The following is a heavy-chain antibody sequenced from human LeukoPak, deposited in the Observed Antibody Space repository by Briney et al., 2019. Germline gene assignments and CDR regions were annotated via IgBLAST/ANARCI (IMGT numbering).Heavy chain of an antibody. CDR2: IYYSGST. CDR3: ARHHGLERRIYY. CDR1: GGSISSSSYY. V-gene: IGHV4-39*01. J-gene: IGHJ4*02. D-gene: IGHD1-1*01. Sequence: SGTLSLTCTVSGGSISSSSYYWGWIRQPPGKGLEWIGSIYYSGSTYYNPSLKSRVTISVDTSKNQFSLKLSSVTAADTAVYYCARHHGLERRIYYWGQGTLVTVSS.